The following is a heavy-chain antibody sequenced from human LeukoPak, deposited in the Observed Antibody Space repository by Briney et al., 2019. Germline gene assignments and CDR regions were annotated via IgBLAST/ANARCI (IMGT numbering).Heavy chain of an antibody. CDR2: ISGDGGST. CDR3: AKDVDGYNKGALDY. CDR1: GFTFDDYA. D-gene: IGHD5-24*01. V-gene: IGHV3-43*02. Sequence: GGSLRLSCAASGFTFDDYAMHWVRQAPGKGLEWFSLISGDGGSTYYADSVKGRFTISRDNSKNSLYLQMNSLRTEDTALYYCAKDVDGYNKGALDYWGQGTLVTVSS. J-gene: IGHJ4*02.